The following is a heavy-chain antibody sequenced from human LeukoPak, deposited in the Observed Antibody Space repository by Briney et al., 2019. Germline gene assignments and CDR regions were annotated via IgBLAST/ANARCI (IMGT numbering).Heavy chain of an antibody. CDR3: ARAGGWNIFDHTNWFDP. J-gene: IGHJ5*02. V-gene: IGHV1-18*01. D-gene: IGHD1/OR15-1a*01. Sequence: ASVTVSCKASGYTFTSYGISWVRQAPGQGLEWMGWISVYNANTKYAQNLQGRVTMTTDKSTNTTYMELRSLRSDDTALYYCARAGGWNIFDHTNWFDPWGQGTLVTVSS. CDR1: GYTFTSYG. CDR2: ISVYNANT.